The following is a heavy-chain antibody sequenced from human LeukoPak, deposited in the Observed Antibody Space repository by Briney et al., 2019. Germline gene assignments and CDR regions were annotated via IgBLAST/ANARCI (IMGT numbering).Heavy chain of an antibody. J-gene: IGHJ4*02. D-gene: IGHD3-22*01. CDR1: GFTFSSYA. CDR2: ISGSGGST. V-gene: IGHV3-23*01. CDR3: AKDLDYYDSSGYYRTVPDYFDY. Sequence: GGSLRLSCAASGFTFSSYAMSWVRQAPGKGLEWVSAISGSGGSTYYADSVKGRFTISRDNSKNTLYLQMNSLRAEDTAVYHCAKDLDYYDSSGYYRTVPDYFDYWGQGTLVTVSS.